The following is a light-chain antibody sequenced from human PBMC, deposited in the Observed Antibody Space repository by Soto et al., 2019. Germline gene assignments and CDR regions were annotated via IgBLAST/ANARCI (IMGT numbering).Light chain of an antibody. V-gene: IGKV3-20*01. CDR1: QSVTGTN. CDR3: HQYGSSLGT. Sequence: IVLTQSPVTLSLSPGEGATLSCRASQSVTGTNLAWYHQRAGQAPRLLIYDAVRRATGIPDRFSGSGSGTDFTLTISRLEPEDCAVYYCHQYGSSLGTFGQGTKVEI. J-gene: IGKJ2*01. CDR2: DAV.